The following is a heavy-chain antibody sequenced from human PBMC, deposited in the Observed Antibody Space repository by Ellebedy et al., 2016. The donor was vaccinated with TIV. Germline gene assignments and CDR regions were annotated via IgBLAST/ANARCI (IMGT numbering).Heavy chain of an antibody. J-gene: IGHJ4*02. Sequence: ASVKVSXXASGYTFTGYYMHWVRQAPGQGLEWMGWINPNSGGTNYAQKFQGWVTMTRDTSISTAYMELSRLRSDDTAVYYCASSRSGPGDGFDYWGQGTLVTVSS. CDR1: GYTFTGYY. V-gene: IGHV1-2*04. D-gene: IGHD3-10*01. CDR3: ASSRSGPGDGFDY. CDR2: INPNSGGT.